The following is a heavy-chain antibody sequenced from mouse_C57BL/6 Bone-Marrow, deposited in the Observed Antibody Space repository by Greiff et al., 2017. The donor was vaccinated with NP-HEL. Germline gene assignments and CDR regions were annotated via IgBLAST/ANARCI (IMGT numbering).Heavy chain of an antibody. CDR1: GFTFSDYY. J-gene: IGHJ4*01. D-gene: IGHD2-4*01. CDR2: INYDGSST. Sequence: VQLKESEGGLVQPGRSMKLSCTASGFTFSDYYMAWVRQVPEKGLEWVANINYDGSSTYYLDSLKSRFIISRDNAKNILYLQMSSLKSEDTATYYCAREGGLRRRTYAMDYWGQGTSVTVSS. CDR3: AREGGLRRRTYAMDY. V-gene: IGHV5-16*01.